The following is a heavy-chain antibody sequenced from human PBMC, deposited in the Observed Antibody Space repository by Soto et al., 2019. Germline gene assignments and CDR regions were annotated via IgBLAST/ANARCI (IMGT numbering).Heavy chain of an antibody. CDR2: ISSSSSTI. CDR1: GFTFSSYS. J-gene: IGHJ4*02. Sequence: VQLVESGGGLVQPGGSLRLSCAASGFTFSSYSMNWVRQAPGKGLEWVSYISSSSSTIYYADSVKGRFTISRDNAKNSLYLQMNSLRDEDTAVYYCARGVRYSSGWYYFDCWGQGTLVTVSS. CDR3: ARGVRYSSGWYYFDC. D-gene: IGHD6-19*01. V-gene: IGHV3-48*02.